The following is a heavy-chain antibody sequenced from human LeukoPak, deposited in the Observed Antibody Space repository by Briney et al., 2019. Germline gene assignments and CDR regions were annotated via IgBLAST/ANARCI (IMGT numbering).Heavy chain of an antibody. V-gene: IGHV4-59*12. D-gene: IGHD3-3*01. CDR1: GGSISSYY. J-gene: IGHJ3*02. CDR2: IYYSGST. Sequence: SETLPLTCTVSGGSISSYYWSWIRQPPGKGLEWIGYIYYSGSTYYNPSLKSRVTISVGTSKNQFSLKLSSVTAADTAVYYCARTRTVLRGLFDIWGQGTMVTVSS. CDR3: ARTRTVLRGLFDI.